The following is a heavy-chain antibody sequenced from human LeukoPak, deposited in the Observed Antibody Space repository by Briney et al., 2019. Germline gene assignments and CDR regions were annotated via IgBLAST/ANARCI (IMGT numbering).Heavy chain of an antibody. J-gene: IGHJ5*02. CDR3: ARVDYDILTGPSRFDP. CDR1: GGSISSSSYY. V-gene: IGHV4-39*07. Sequence: PSETLSLTCTVSGGSISSSSYYWSWIRQPPGKGLEWIGEINHSGSTNYNPSLKSRVTISVDTSKNQFSLKLSSVTAADTAVYYCARVDYDILTGPSRFDPWGQGTLVTVSS. CDR2: INHSGST. D-gene: IGHD3-9*01.